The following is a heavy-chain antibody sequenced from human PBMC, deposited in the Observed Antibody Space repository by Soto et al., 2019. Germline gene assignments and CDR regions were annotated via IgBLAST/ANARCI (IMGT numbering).Heavy chain of an antibody. V-gene: IGHV1-69*13. D-gene: IGHD3-10*01. Sequence: SSVKRSCKASGCTFSSYPISWVLQAPGQGLEWMGGIIPIFGTANYAQKFQGRVTITADESTSTAYMELSSLRSEDTAVYYCAGRTYYYGSGSSNYYYYGMDVWGQGTTVTVPS. CDR1: GCTFSSYP. CDR2: IIPIFGTA. CDR3: AGRTYYYGSGSSNYYYYGMDV. J-gene: IGHJ6*02.